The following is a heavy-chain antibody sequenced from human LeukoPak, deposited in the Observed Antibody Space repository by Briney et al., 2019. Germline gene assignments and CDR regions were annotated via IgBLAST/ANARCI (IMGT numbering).Heavy chain of an antibody. J-gene: IGHJ6*02. CDR2: ISSSSSYI. Sequence: PGGSLRLSCAASGFTFSSYNMNWVRQAPGKGLEWVSSISSSSSYIYYADSVKGRFTTSRDNAKNSLYLQMNSLRAEDTAVYYCARDSEIAVAIDYYYGMDVWGQGTTVTVSS. CDR1: GFTFSSYN. CDR3: ARDSEIAVAIDYYYGMDV. D-gene: IGHD6-19*01. V-gene: IGHV3-21*01.